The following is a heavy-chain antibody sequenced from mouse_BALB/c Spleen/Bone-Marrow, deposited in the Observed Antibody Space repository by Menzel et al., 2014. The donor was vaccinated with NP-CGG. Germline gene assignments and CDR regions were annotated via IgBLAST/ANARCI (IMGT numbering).Heavy chain of an antibody. CDR3: ASYYYDSSGFAY. CDR2: IDPANGNT. Sequence: EVKVVESGAELVKPGASVKLSCTASGFNIKDTYMHWVKQGPEQGLEWIGRIDPANGNTKYDPKFQGKATITADTSSNTAYLQLSSLTSEDTAVYYCASYYYDSSGFAYWGQGTLVTVSA. CDR1: GFNIKDTY. J-gene: IGHJ3*01. D-gene: IGHD1-1*01. V-gene: IGHV14-3*02.